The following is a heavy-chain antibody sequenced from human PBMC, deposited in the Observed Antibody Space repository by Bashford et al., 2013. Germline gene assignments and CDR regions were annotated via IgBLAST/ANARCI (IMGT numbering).Heavy chain of an antibody. CDR3: ASRLTGSSSPKAIDH. D-gene: IGHD7-27*01. Sequence: SVKVSCKASGGTFSSYAISWVRQAPGQGLEWMGGIIPIFGTANYAQKFQGRVTITADESTSTAYMELSSLRSEDTAVYYCASRLTGSSSPKAIDHWGQGTLVTVSS. V-gene: IGHV1-69*13. CDR2: IIPIFGTA. J-gene: IGHJ4*02. CDR1: GGTFSSYA.